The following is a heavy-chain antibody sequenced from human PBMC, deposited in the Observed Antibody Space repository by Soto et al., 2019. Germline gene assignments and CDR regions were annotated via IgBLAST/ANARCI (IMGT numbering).Heavy chain of an antibody. J-gene: IGHJ4*02. CDR2: IGGYKGNT. CDR3: APHTLDTGMPSGY. V-gene: IGHV1-18*01. CDR1: GYTFTNYG. D-gene: IGHD5-18*01. Sequence: QVQLVQSEAEVREPGASVKVSCKASGYTFTNYGVSWVRQAPGQGLEWMGWIGGYKGNTNYAQKLQGRVTLTTDTSTRTAYMELRSLRSDDTAVYYCAPHTLDTGMPSGYWGQGPLVTVSS.